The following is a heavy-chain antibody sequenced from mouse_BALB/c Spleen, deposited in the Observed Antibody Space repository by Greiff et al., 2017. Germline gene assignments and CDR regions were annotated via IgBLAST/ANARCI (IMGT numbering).Heavy chain of an antibody. D-gene: IGHD3-1*01. CDR2: IDPENGNT. CDR3: ARETARAPWFAY. J-gene: IGHJ3*01. Sequence: EVQLQQSGAELVRSGASVKLSCTASGFNIKDYYMHWVKQRPEQGLEWIGWIDPENGNTKYDPKFQGKATITADTSSNTAYLQLSSLTSEDTAVYYCARETARAPWFAYWGQGTLVTVSA. CDR1: GFNIKDYY. V-gene: IGHV14-1*02.